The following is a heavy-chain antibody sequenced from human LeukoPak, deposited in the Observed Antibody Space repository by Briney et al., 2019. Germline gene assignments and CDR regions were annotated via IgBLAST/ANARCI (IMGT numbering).Heavy chain of an antibody. J-gene: IGHJ4*02. D-gene: IGHD5-12*01. Sequence: GVLRLSCAASGFTFSSYAMSWVRQAPGKGLEWVSTISGSGGSTYYADSVKGRFTISRDDSKNTLYLQTNNLRAEDTAVYYCAKDGAWLRFDDWGQGILVTVSS. V-gene: IGHV3-23*01. CDR1: GFTFSSYA. CDR3: AKDGAWLRFDD. CDR2: ISGSGGST.